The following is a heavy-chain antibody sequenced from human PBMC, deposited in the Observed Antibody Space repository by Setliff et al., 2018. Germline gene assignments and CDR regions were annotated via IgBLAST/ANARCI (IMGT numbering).Heavy chain of an antibody. CDR1: GFTFTSSA. J-gene: IGHJ3*02. CDR3: AADGRMTTVAPHDAFDI. CDR2: IVVGSGNT. V-gene: IGHV1-58*01. Sequence: SVKVSCKASGFTFTSSAVQWVRQARGQRLEWIGWIVVGSGNTNYAQKFQERVTITRDMSTSTAYMELSSLRSEDTAVYYCAADGRMTTVAPHDAFDIWGQGTMVTVSS. D-gene: IGHD4-17*01.